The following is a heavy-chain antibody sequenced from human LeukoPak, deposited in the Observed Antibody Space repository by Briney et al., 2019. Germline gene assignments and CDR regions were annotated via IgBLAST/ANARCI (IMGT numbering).Heavy chain of an antibody. CDR2: ISGSGGST. CDR3: ARKVEHQYWYFDL. D-gene: IGHD5-24*01. Sequence: PGGSLRLSCAASGFTFSMYVMTWVRLAPGKGLEWVSVISGSGGSTYYAGSVKGRFTISRDNSKSTLFLQMNSLRAEDTAVYYCARKVEHQYWYFDLWGRGTLVTVSS. CDR1: GFTFSMYV. V-gene: IGHV3-23*01. J-gene: IGHJ2*01.